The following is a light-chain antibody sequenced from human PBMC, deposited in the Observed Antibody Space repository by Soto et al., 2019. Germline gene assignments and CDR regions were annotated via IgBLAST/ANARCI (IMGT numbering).Light chain of an antibody. V-gene: IGLV1-44*01. CDR2: SNK. CDR1: TSNKGSNT. J-gene: IGLJ2*01. CDR3: AAWDDSLNGPDVV. Sequence: QSVLTQPPSASGPPGQRVTISCSGRTSNKGSNTVTWYQQLPGTAPKLLIYSNKQRPSGVPDRFSGSKSGTSASLAISGLQSEDEADYYCAAWDDSLNGPDVVFGGGTKLTVL.